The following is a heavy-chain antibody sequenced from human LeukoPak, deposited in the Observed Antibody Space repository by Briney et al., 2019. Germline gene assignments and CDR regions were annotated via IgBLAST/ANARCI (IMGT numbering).Heavy chain of an antibody. CDR1: EFSVGSNY. D-gene: IGHD5-12*01. J-gene: IGHJ4*02. CDR2: IYSGGST. V-gene: IGHV3-66*01. Sequence: GGSLRLSCAASEFSVGSNYMTWVRQAPGKGLEWVSLIYSGGSTYYADSVKGRFTISRDNSKNTLYLQMDSLRVEDTAVYYCARAHISGSIDYWGQGNLVTVSS. CDR3: ARAHISGSIDY.